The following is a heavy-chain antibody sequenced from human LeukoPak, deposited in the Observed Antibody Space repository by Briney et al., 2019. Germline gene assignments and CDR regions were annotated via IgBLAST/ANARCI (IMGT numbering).Heavy chain of an antibody. V-gene: IGHV4-31*03. J-gene: IGHJ4*02. CDR1: DGSISNGGYY. CDR2: IHYSGSN. Sequence: PSETLSLTCTVSDGSISNGGYYWSWIRQHPGKGLEWIGNIHYSGSNYHNPSLKSRLIMSVDTSKKQFSLKLSSVTAADTAVYYCARDQGGYGSFDDWGQGSLVTVSS. D-gene: IGHD5-12*01. CDR3: ARDQGGYGSFDD.